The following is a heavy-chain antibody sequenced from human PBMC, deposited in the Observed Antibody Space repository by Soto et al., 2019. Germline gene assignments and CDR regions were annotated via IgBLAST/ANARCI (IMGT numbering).Heavy chain of an antibody. V-gene: IGHV3-74*01. CDR3: VRGDGDRYDGHGYLGRH. Sequence: EVQLVESGGGLVQPGGSLRLSCAASGFTFSSYWMHWVRQAPGKGLEWVSRRNMDGNRISYVDSVKGRCTISIDNAKNTFYMEMNSARVEDTAVYYCVRGDGDRYDGHGYLGRHWGQGSLVTVSS. CDR1: GFTFSSYW. J-gene: IGHJ4*02. D-gene: IGHD2-21*01. CDR2: RNMDGNRI.